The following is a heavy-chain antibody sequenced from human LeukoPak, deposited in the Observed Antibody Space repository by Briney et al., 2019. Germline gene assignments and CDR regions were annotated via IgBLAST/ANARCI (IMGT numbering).Heavy chain of an antibody. CDR3: AKANWVSNADAVW. CDR1: GFSFSNYA. V-gene: IGHV3-23*01. J-gene: IGHJ4*02. D-gene: IGHD1-1*01. CDR2: IRGGSET. Sequence: GGSLRLSCAASGFSFSNYAMSWVRQAPARGPEWVSSIRGGSETFYADSVKGRFTLSRDDSRNTVYLQLNNLRVEDTAIYYCAKANWVSNADAVWWGQGTQVTVSS.